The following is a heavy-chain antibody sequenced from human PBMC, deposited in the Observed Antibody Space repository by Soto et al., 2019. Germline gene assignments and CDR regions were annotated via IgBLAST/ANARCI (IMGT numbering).Heavy chain of an antibody. J-gene: IGHJ4*02. V-gene: IGHV3-64*01. CDR1: GFTFSSYA. Sequence: EVQLMESGGGLVQPGGSLRLSCAASGFTFSSYAMHWVRQAPGKGLEYVSAISSNGGSTYYANSVKGRFTISRDNSKNTLYLQMGSLRAEDMAVYYCARGGGSYFFDYWGQGTLVTVSS. CDR2: ISSNGGST. CDR3: ARGGGSYFFDY. D-gene: IGHD1-26*01.